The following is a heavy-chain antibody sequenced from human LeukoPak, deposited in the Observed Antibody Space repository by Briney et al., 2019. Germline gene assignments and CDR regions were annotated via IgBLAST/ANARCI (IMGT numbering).Heavy chain of an antibody. V-gene: IGHV4-39*01. D-gene: IGHD1-26*01. CDR1: GGSIRSSSYY. J-gene: IGHJ4*02. CDR2: IYYGGST. Sequence: NPSETLSLTCTVSGGSIRSSSYYWGWIRQPPGKGLEWIGTIYYGGSTYYNPSLKSRVTISGDTSKNQFSLKLSSVTATDTAVYYCAIPSPYSGSFFDYWGQGTLVTVSS. CDR3: AIPSPYSGSFFDY.